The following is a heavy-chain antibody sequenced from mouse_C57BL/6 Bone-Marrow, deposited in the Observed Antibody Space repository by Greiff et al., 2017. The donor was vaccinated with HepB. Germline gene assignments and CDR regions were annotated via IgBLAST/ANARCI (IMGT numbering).Heavy chain of an antibody. J-gene: IGHJ3*01. V-gene: IGHV3-6*01. CDR1: GYSITSGYY. D-gene: IGHD2-10*01. CDR3: ARGAYFLAWFAY. Sequence: EVQLVESGPGLVKPSQSLSLTCSVTGYSITSGYYWNWIRQFPGNKLEWMGYISYDGSNNYNPSLKNRISITRDATKSQFFLKWNSVTTEDTATYYCARGAYFLAWFAYWGQGTLVTVSA. CDR2: ISYDGSN.